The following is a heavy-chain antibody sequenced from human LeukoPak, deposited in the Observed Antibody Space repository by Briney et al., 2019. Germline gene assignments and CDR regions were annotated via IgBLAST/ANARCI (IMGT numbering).Heavy chain of an antibody. J-gene: IGHJ4*02. Sequence: GGSLRLSCAASGFTVSSNYMSWVRQAPGKGLEWVAVISYDGSNKYYADSVKGRFTISRDTSKNTLYLQMNSLRAEDTAVYYCARDYTDTAMDYWGQGTLVTVSS. D-gene: IGHD5-18*01. CDR1: GFTVSSNY. V-gene: IGHV3-30-3*01. CDR3: ARDYTDTAMDY. CDR2: ISYDGSNK.